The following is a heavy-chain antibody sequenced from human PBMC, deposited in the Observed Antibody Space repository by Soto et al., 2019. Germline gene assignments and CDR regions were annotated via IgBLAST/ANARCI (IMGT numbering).Heavy chain of an antibody. Sequence: GASVKVSFKASGYTFTSYDISWVRQATGQGLEWMGWMNPNNGNTDYAPKFQGRVTMTMNTSIGTAYMELSSLRSEDTAVYYCARSPRNYYALGSYSYFRHWGRGTLVTVSS. CDR3: ARSPRNYYALGSYSYFRH. J-gene: IGHJ1*01. CDR2: MNPNNGNT. CDR1: GYTFTSYD. V-gene: IGHV1-8*01. D-gene: IGHD3-10*01.